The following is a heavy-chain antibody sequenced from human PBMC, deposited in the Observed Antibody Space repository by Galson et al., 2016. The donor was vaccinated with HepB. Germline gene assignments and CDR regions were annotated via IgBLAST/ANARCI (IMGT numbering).Heavy chain of an antibody. Sequence: SLRLSCAASGFTFTSYAMSWVRQAPGKGLEWVSAISARGGSTYYADSAKGRFTVSKDNSKNTLYLQMTSLRAEDTAVYSCAKSYYHDGSGYSPFDYWGQGTLVTVSS. D-gene: IGHD3-22*01. CDR1: GFTFTSYA. CDR3: AKSYYHDGSGYSPFDY. J-gene: IGHJ4*02. V-gene: IGHV3-23*01. CDR2: ISARGGST.